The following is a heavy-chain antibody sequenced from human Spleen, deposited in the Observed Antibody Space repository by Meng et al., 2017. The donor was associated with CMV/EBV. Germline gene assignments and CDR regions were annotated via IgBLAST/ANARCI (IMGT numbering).Heavy chain of an antibody. Sequence: QGQLGQSGGGGKKPGATVKVSWKAAGYTFTSYYMAWVRQAPGQGLEWMGINNPSGGSKSYAQKFQGRVTMTRDTSTSTVKMELRSLRSEDTAVYYCASDRSGRIIFFYWGQGTLVTVSS. D-gene: IGHD6-19*01. CDR3: ASDRSGRIIFFY. CDR1: GYTFTSYY. J-gene: IGHJ4*02. V-gene: IGHV1-46*01. CDR2: NNPSGGSK.